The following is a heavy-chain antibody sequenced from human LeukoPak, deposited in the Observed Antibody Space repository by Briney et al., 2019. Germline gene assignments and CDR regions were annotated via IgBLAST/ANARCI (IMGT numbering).Heavy chain of an antibody. J-gene: IGHJ4*02. CDR3: AKVEGSGSYRYYFDY. V-gene: IGHV3-23*01. CDR1: GFTFSSYG. D-gene: IGHD3-10*01. CDR2: ISGSGGST. Sequence: GGTLRLSCAASGFTFSSYGMSWVRQAPGKGLEWVSAISGSGGSTYYADSVKGRFTISRDNSKNTLYLQMNSLRAEDTAVYYCAKVEGSGSYRYYFDYWGQGTLVTVSS.